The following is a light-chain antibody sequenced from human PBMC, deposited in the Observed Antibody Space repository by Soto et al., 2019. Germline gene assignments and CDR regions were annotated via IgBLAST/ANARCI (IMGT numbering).Light chain of an antibody. J-gene: IGKJ1*01. CDR2: GAS. Sequence: DIQMTQSPPTLSASVGDRVTITCRASQSIRHYLAWYQQMPGKAPKLLIYGASTLQSGVPSRFSGSGSGTEFTFTSSSLQPDDFETYFCKPNNSYFQTLGQGTKGNIK. V-gene: IGKV1-5*01. CDR1: QSIRHY. CDR3: KPNNSYFQT.